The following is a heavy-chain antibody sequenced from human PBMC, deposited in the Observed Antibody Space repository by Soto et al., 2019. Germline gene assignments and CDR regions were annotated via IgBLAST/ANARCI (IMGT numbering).Heavy chain of an antibody. D-gene: IGHD1-26*01. CDR2: LYSGGST. V-gene: IGHV3-53*01. Sequence: EVQLVESGGGLVQPGGSLRLSCAASGFTVSDYYMTWVRQAPGKGLEWVSLLYSGGSTIYADSVKGRLTISRDSSKNTLYLQMNSLRVEDTAVYYCARATVGASVFGFDSWGQGTLVTVSS. CDR3: ARATVGASVFGFDS. CDR1: GFTVSDYY. J-gene: IGHJ4*02.